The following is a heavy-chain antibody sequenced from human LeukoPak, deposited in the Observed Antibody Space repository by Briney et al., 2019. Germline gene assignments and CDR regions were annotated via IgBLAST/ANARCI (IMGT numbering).Heavy chain of an antibody. J-gene: IGHJ4*02. V-gene: IGHV3-30*02. CDR3: AKDRAIFGPFDY. CDR2: IWYDGSNK. D-gene: IGHD3-3*01. CDR1: GFTFSSYG. Sequence: PGGSLRLSCAASGFTFSSYGMHWVRQAPGKGLEWVAVIWYDGSNKYYADSVKGRFTISRDNSKNTLYLQMNSLRAEDTAVYYCAKDRAIFGPFDYWGQGTLVTVSS.